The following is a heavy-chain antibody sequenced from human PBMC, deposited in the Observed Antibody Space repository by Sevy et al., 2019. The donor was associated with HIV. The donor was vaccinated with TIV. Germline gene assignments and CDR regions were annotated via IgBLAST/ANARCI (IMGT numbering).Heavy chain of an antibody. CDR2: VYYIGGT. CDR3: ARRNDFAI. V-gene: IGHV4-59*08. J-gene: IGHJ3*02. Sequence: SETLSLTCTVSGGSINSDHWNWIRQPPGKGLEWIGYVYYIGGTNYNPSLQNRVTISVDRTKNQSSLKLTSVTAADTAVYYCARRNDFAIWGQGTMVTVSS. CDR1: GGSINSDH.